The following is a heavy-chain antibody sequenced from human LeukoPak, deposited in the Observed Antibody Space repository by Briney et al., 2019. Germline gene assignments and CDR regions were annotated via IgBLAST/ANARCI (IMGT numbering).Heavy chain of an antibody. V-gene: IGHV4-4*09. J-gene: IGHJ6*03. CDR1: GGSITNYY. CDR3: ARGPWYYYMDV. CDR2: IYTTGST. Sequence: SETLSLTCTVSGGSITNYYWSCIRQPPGKGLEWIGYIYTTGSTNYNPSLKSRVTISLDTSKNQVSLMLRSVTAADTAMFYCARGPWYYYMDVWGKATTVTVSS.